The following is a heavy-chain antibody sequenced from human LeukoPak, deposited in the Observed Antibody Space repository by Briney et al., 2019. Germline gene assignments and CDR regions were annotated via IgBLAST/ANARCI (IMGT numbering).Heavy chain of an antibody. CDR3: ARGPRGGNWNEALDY. D-gene: IGHD1-1*01. Sequence: GESLKISCKASGYSFTTYWIGWVRQMPGKGLEWRGMFYPGDSDIRYSPSFQGQVTISADKSITTAYLQWSSLKASDTAMYYCARGPRGGNWNEALDYWGQGTLVTVSS. V-gene: IGHV5-51*01. CDR1: GYSFTTYW. J-gene: IGHJ4*02. CDR2: FYPGDSDI.